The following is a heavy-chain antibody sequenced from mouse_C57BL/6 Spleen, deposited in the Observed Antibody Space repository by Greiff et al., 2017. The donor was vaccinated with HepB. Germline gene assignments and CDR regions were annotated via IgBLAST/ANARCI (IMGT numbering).Heavy chain of an antibody. J-gene: IGHJ4*01. CDR1: GFTFSSYA. CDR3: ARRDYYDYEMDY. CDR2: ISDGGSYT. D-gene: IGHD2-4*01. Sequence: DVMLVESGGGLVKPGGSLKLSCAASGFTFSSYAMSWVRQTPEKRLEWVATISDGGSYTYYPDNVKGRFTISRDNAKNNLYLQMSHLKSEDTAMYYCARRDYYDYEMDYWGQGTSVTVSS. V-gene: IGHV5-4*03.